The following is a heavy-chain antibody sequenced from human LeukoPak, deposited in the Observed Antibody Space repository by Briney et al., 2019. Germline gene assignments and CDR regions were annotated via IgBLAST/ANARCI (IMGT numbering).Heavy chain of an antibody. CDR1: GGSISSYY. J-gene: IGHJ4*01. CDR3: ARAPKDWLGIDY. D-gene: IGHD3-9*01. V-gene: IGHV4-59*01. Sequence: SETLSLTCTVSGGSISSYYWSWIRQPPGKGLEWIGYIYYSGSTNYNPSLKSRVTISVDTSKNQFSPKLSSVTAADTAVYYCARAPKDWLGIDYWGHGTLVTVSS. CDR2: IYYSGST.